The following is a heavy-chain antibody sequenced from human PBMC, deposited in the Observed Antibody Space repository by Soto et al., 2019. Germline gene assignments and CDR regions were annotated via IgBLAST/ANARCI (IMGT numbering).Heavy chain of an antibody. J-gene: IGHJ4*02. CDR1: GDSVSSNSAA. CDR3: ARGPFGYCGNSAQRYYFDY. V-gene: IGHV6-1*01. Sequence: PSQTLSLTCAISGDSVSSNSAAWNWIRQSPSRGLEWLGRTYYRSKWYNDYAVSVKSRITINPDTSKNQFSLQLNSVTPEDTAVYYCARGPFGYCGNSAQRYYFDYWSQGSLVTVSS. CDR2: TYYRSKWYN. D-gene: IGHD3-10*01.